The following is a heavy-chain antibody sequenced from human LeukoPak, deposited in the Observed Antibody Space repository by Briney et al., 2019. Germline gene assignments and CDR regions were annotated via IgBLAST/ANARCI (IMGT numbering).Heavy chain of an antibody. V-gene: IGHV3-48*03. J-gene: IGHJ3*02. CDR1: GFTFSSYE. CDR2: ISSSGRTI. Sequence: GSLRLSCAASGFTFSSYEMNWVRQAPGKGLEWVSYISSSGRTIYYADSVKGRFTISRDNAKSSLYLQMNSLRAEDTVVYYCARVAWDLQYTGAFDIWGQGTMVTVSS. D-gene: IGHD1-26*01. CDR3: ARVAWDLQYTGAFDI.